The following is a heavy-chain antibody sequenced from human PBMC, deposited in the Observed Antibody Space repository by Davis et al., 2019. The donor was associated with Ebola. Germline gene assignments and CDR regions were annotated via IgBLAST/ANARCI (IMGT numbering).Heavy chain of an antibody. J-gene: IGHJ4*02. Sequence: AASVKVSCKASGYTFTSYGITWVRQAPGQGLEWMGWINPHNGNTNYAQNVQGRVTMTTDTSTSTAYMEVGILRSDDTAVYYCARTQEGYVWGSYRYTKPFDYWGQGTLVTVSS. D-gene: IGHD3-16*02. CDR2: INPHNGNT. CDR1: GYTFTSYG. V-gene: IGHV1-18*04. CDR3: ARTQEGYVWGSYRYTKPFDY.